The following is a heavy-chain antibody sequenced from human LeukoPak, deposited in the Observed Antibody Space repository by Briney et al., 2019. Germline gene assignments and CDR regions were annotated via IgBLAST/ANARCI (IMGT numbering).Heavy chain of an antibody. D-gene: IGHD3-22*01. Sequence: SETLSLTCTVSGRSLNDFYWSWIRQPPGKGLEWIGYIYYSGSTNYNPSLKSRVTISVDTSKNQFSLKLSSVTAADTAAYYCARAAYDSSGTFDYWGQGTLVTVSS. J-gene: IGHJ4*02. CDR3: ARAAYDSSGTFDY. V-gene: IGHV4-59*01. CDR2: IYYSGST. CDR1: GRSLNDFY.